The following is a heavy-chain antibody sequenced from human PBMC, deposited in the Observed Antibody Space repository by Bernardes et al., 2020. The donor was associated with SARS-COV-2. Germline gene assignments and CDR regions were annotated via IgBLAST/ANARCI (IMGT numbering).Heavy chain of an antibody. D-gene: IGHD2-2*02. J-gene: IGHJ6*02. V-gene: IGHV1-24*01. CDR1: GYTLTELS. CDR2: FDPEDGET. CDR3: ATAFVVVPAAINYYYGMDV. Sequence: ASVKVSCKVSGYTLTELSMHWVRQAPGKEPEWMGGFDPEDGETIYAQKFQGRVTMTEDTSTDTAYMELSSLRSEDTAVYYCATAFVVVPAAINYYYGMDVWGQGTTVTVSS.